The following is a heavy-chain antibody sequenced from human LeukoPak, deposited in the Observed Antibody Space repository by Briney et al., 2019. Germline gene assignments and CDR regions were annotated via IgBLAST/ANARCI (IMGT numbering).Heavy chain of an antibody. CDR3: ARDGGDFDY. D-gene: IGHD3-10*01. CDR1: GFTFSFYS. Sequence: GGSLRLSCVASGFTFSFYSMNWVRQAPGKGLEWVSYISSSSTTIYYADSVKGRFTISGDNARNSLYLQMNSLRAEDTAVYFCARDGGDFDYWGQGTLVTVSS. CDR2: ISSSSTTI. V-gene: IGHV3-48*01. J-gene: IGHJ4*02.